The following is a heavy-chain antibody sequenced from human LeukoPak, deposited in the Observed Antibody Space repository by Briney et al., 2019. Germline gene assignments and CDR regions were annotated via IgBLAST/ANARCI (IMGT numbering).Heavy chain of an antibody. CDR2: IYYSGST. CDR3: ARDDIVVVVADPYYYGMDV. V-gene: IGHV4-39*07. Sequence: PSETLSLTCTVSGGSISSSSYYWGWIRQPPGKGLEWIGSIYYSGSTYYNPSLKSRVTISVDTSKNQFSLKLSSVTAADTAVYYCARDDIVVVVADPYYYGMDVWGQGTTVTVSS. D-gene: IGHD2-15*01. J-gene: IGHJ6*02. CDR1: GGSISSSSYY.